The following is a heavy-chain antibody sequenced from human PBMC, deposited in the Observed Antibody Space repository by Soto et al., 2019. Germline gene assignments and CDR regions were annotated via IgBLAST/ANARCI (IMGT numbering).Heavy chain of an antibody. Sequence: SETLSLTCTVSGGSISRFFWGWIRQPPGKGLELIGYIYYTGSTNYHPSLKSRVTISVDTSKNQFSLKLNSVTAADTAVYFCARSLRNDLFDYWGQGALVTVSS. V-gene: IGHV4-59*01. CDR1: GGSISRFF. CDR2: IYYTGST. J-gene: IGHJ4*02. CDR3: ARSLRNDLFDY. D-gene: IGHD3-16*01.